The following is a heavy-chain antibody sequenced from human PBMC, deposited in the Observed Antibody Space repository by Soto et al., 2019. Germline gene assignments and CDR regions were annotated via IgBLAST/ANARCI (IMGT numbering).Heavy chain of an antibody. V-gene: IGHV3-53*01. J-gene: IGHJ6*02. D-gene: IGHD6-19*01. CDR3: ARLRSATLAVAGRDYYSRMDV. CDR2: IYSGGST. Sequence: EVQLVESGGGLIQPGGSLRLSCAASGFTVSSNYMSWVRQAPGKGLEWVSVIYSGGSTYYADSVKGRFTISRDNSKITLYPQMTTLRPEDTAVYYCARLRSATLAVAGRDYYSRMDVWGQWTTVTVSS. CDR1: GFTVSSNY.